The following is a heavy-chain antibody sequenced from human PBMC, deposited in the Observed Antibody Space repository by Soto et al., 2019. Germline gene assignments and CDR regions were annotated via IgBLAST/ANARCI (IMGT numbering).Heavy chain of an antibody. J-gene: IGHJ4*02. CDR1: GFTFSNYW. CDR3: ARVEGGYYGSGSYGFDY. Sequence: EVQLVESGGGLVQPGGSLSLSCAASGFTFSNYWMTWVRQAPGKGLEWVANIKQDGSEKYYVDSVKGRSTISRDNAKNSLYLNRDSLRVEDTAVYYCARVEGGYYGSGSYGFDYWGQGSLVTVSS. D-gene: IGHD3-10*01. V-gene: IGHV3-7*01. CDR2: IKQDGSEK.